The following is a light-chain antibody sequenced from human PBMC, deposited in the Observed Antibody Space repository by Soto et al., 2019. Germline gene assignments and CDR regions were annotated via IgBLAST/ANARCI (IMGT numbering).Light chain of an antibody. Sequence: LTQPASVSDSPGQSITISCIGTSSDIGAFNHVSWHQQHPGKAPKLIIYDVINRPSGVSNRFSGSKTGNTASLIISGLQAEDEADYYCSSYTSSSSYVFGSGTKVTVL. CDR1: SSDIGAFNH. CDR2: DVI. CDR3: SSYTSSSSYV. J-gene: IGLJ1*01. V-gene: IGLV2-14*03.